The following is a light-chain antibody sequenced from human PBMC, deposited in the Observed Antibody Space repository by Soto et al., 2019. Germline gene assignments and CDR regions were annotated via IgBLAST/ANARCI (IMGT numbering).Light chain of an antibody. CDR2: EVT. V-gene: IGLV2-8*01. CDR1: TSDAGGYNY. J-gene: IGLJ1*01. Sequence: QSVLTQPPSASGSPGQSVTISCTGTTSDAGGYNYVSWYQQRPGTVPKLMIYEVTKRPSGVPDRFSGSKSGNTASLTVSGLQPEDEADYYCSSYAGNTRYVFGTGTKVTVL. CDR3: SSYAGNTRYV.